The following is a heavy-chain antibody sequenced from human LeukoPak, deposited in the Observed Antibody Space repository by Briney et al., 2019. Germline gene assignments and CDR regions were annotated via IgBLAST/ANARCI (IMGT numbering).Heavy chain of an antibody. J-gene: IGHJ4*02. CDR2: TRNKANSYTT. CDR3: ASPPIYDFWSGYYLH. D-gene: IGHD3-3*01. CDR1: GFTFIDHY. V-gene: IGHV3-72*01. Sequence: PGGSLRRYCAASGFTFIDHYMDWVRQAPGKGLEWVGRTRNKANSYTTEYAASVKGRFTISRDDSKNSLYLQMNSLKTEDTAVYYCASPPIYDFWSGYYLHWGQGTLVTVSS.